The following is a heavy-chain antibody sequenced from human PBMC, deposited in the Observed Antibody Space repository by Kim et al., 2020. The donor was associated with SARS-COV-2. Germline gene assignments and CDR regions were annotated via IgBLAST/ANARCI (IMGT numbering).Heavy chain of an antibody. CDR3: AKATWLANFYPDY. Sequence: GGSLRLSCAASGFTFDDYAMHWVRQAPGKGLEWVSGISWNSGSIGYADSVKGRFTISRDNAKNSLYLQMNSLRAEDTALYYCAKATWLANFYPDYWGQGTLVTVSS. V-gene: IGHV3-9*01. CDR1: GFTFDDYA. J-gene: IGHJ4*02. D-gene: IGHD5-18*01. CDR2: ISWNSGSI.